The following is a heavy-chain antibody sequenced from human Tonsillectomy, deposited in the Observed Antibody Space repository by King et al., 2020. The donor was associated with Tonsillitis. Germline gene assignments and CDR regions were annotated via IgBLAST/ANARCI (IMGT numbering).Heavy chain of an antibody. V-gene: IGHV3-15*01. J-gene: IGHJ6*02. CDR1: GFIFSNAW. CDR2: IKSKTDGGTT. Sequence: VQLVESGGGLVEPGGSLRLSCAASGFIFSNAWMSWVRQAPGKGLEWVGRIKSKTDGGTTDYAAPVKGRFTISRDDSKNTLYLQMNSLKTEDTAVYYCTTPDCSSTSCYDYYYYGMDVWGQGTTVTVSS. D-gene: IGHD2-2*01. CDR3: TTPDCSSTSCYDYYYYGMDV.